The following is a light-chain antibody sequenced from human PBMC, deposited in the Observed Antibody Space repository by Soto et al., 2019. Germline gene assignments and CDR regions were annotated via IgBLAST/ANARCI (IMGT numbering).Light chain of an antibody. J-gene: IGKJ2*01. Sequence: DIVMTQSPDSLAVSLGERATINYKSSQSVLYSSNNKNYLAWYQQKPGQPPKLLIYWASTRESGVPDRFSGSGSGTDFTLTISSLQVEDVAVYYCQQYYSTPYTFGQGTKLEIK. V-gene: IGKV4-1*01. CDR3: QQYYSTPYT. CDR1: QSVLYSSNNKNY. CDR2: WAS.